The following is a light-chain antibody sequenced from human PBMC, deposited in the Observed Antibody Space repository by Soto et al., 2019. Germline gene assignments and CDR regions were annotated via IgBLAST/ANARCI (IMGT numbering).Light chain of an antibody. J-gene: IGKJ5*01. V-gene: IGKV4-1*01. Sequence: DIVMTQSPDSLAVSLGERATINCKSSQSVLYSSNNKNYLAWYQQKPGQPPKLLIYWASTRESGVPDRFSGSGSGTDVTLTISSLQAEDVAVYYCQQYYNTPFTFGQGTRLEI. CDR3: QQYYNTPFT. CDR2: WAS. CDR1: QSVLYSSNNKNY.